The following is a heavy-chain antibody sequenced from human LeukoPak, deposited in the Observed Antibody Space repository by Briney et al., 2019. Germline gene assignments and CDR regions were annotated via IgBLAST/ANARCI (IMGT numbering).Heavy chain of an antibody. D-gene: IGHD3-22*01. CDR2: ISSSSSYI. Sequence: GGSLRLSCAASGFTFSSYSMNWVRQAPGKGLEWVSSISSSSSYIYYADSVKGGFTISRDNAKNSLYLQMNSLRAEDTAVYYCGGYYYDSSGHPDYWGQGTLVTVSS. CDR1: GFTFSSYS. V-gene: IGHV3-21*01. CDR3: GGYYYDSSGHPDY. J-gene: IGHJ4*02.